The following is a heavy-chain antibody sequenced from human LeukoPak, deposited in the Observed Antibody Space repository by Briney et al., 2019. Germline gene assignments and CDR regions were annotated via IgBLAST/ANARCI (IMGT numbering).Heavy chain of an antibody. Sequence: GGSLRLSCAASGFTVSSNYMSWVRQAPGKGLEWVSVIFGGGNTYYADSVKGRFTISRDNSKNTLYLQMNSLRAEDTAVYYCTSRPYSSTWYYFDYWGQGTLVTVSS. D-gene: IGHD6-13*01. J-gene: IGHJ4*02. V-gene: IGHV3-66*01. CDR3: TSRPYSSTWYYFDY. CDR1: GFTVSSNY. CDR2: IFGGGNT.